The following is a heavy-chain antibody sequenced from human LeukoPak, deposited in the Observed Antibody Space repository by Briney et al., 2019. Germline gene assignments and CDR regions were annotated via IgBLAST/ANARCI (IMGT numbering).Heavy chain of an antibody. CDR1: GYTFTGYY. D-gene: IGHD5-12*01. Sequence: ASVKVSCKASGYTFTGYYMHWVRQAPGQGLEWMGWINPNSGGTNYAQKFQGWVTMTGDTSISTAYMELSRLRSDDTAVYYCARAEGIVATIVGYYYYYGMDVWGQGTTVTVSS. J-gene: IGHJ6*02. CDR3: ARAEGIVATIVGYYYYYGMDV. V-gene: IGHV1-2*04. CDR2: INPNSGGT.